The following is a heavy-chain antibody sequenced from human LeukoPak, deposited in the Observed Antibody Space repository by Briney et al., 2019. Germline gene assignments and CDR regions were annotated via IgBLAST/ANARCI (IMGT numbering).Heavy chain of an antibody. J-gene: IGHJ3*02. V-gene: IGHV3-23*01. Sequence: GGSLRLSCAASGFTFSSYAMSWVRQAPGKGLEWVSAISGSGGSTYYADSVKGRFTISRDSSKNTLYLQLNSLRAGDTAVYYCARELDAFDIWGQGTMVTVSS. CDR1: GFTFSSYA. CDR3: ARELDAFDI. CDR2: ISGSGGST. D-gene: IGHD1-7*01.